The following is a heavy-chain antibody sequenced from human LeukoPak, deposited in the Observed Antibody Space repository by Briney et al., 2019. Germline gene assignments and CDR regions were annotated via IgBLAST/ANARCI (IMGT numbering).Heavy chain of an antibody. V-gene: IGHV3-7*05. J-gene: IGHJ4*02. CDR1: GFTLSTYW. Sequence: GGSLRLSCAASGFTLSTYWMTWVRQAPGKGLEWVANIKQDGSEKYNVDSVKGRFTISRDNPKNSLYLQMNSLRAEDTAVYYCARGYLGSFDYWGQGTLVTVSS. D-gene: IGHD3-9*01. CDR3: ARGYLGSFDY. CDR2: IKQDGSEK.